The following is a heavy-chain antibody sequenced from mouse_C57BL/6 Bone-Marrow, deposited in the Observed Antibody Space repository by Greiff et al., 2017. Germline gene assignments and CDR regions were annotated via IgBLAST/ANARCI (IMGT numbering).Heavy chain of an antibody. J-gene: IGHJ1*03. CDR2: IYPGGGYT. Sequence: QVQLQQSGAELVRPGTSVKMSCKASGYTFTNYWIGWAKQRPGHGLEWIGDIYPGGGYTNYNEQFKGKATLTADKSSSTAYMQLSSLTSADSAIYYCARDGYFWYFDVWGTGTTVTVSS. CDR1: GYTFTNYW. V-gene: IGHV1-63*01. D-gene: IGHD2-3*01. CDR3: ARDGYFWYFDV.